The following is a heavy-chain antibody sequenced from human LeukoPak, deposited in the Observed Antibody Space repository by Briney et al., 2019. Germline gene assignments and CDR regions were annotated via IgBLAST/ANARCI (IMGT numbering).Heavy chain of an antibody. V-gene: IGHV5-51*01. CDR3: ARRGYCSGGSCFSAPFDY. Sequence: GESLKISCKGSGYSFTTYWIGWVRQMPGKGLEWMGIIYPDDSNTRYSPSFQGQVTISADKSISTAYLQWSSLKASDTAMYYCARRGYCSGGSCFSAPFDYWGQGTLVTVSS. D-gene: IGHD2-15*01. CDR2: IYPDDSNT. J-gene: IGHJ4*02. CDR1: GYSFTTYW.